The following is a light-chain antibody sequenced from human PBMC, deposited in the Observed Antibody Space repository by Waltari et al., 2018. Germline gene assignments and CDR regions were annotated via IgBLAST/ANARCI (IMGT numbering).Light chain of an antibody. CDR1: QSLVHSAGNTY. V-gene: IGKV2-24*01. CDR2: KIS. Sequence: DIVMTQIPLSSPVTLGQPASISCRSSQSLVHSAGNTYLSWLQQRPGQPPRLLIYKISNRLSGVPDRFSGSGAGTEFTLKISRVETEDVGVYFCMQATQFPITFGGGTKVEIK. CDR3: MQATQFPIT. J-gene: IGKJ4*01.